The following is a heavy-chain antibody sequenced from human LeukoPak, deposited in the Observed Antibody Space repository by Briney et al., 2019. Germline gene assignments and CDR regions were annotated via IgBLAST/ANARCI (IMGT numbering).Heavy chain of an antibody. CDR3: ARPLTTNALDY. CDR2: VNHSGST. Sequence: SETLSLTCAVYGGSFSGYYWSWLRQPPGKGLEWIGEVNHSGSTNYNPSLKSRVTISVDTSKNQFSLKLSSVTAADTAVYYCARPLTTNALDYWGQGTLVTVSS. V-gene: IGHV4-34*01. J-gene: IGHJ4*02. D-gene: IGHD1-1*01. CDR1: GGSFSGYY.